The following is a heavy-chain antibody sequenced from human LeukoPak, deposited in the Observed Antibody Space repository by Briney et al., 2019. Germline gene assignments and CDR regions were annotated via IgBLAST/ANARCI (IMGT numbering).Heavy chain of an antibody. Sequence: SVKVSCKASGGTFSSYAISWVRQAPGQGLEWMGGIIPIFGTANYAQKFQGRVTITADESTSTAYMDVSSLRSGDTAVYYCAKGRDLYDNSCYRSAWYDFWGQGTLVNVSS. CDR2: IIPIFGTA. CDR1: GGTFSSYA. V-gene: IGHV1-69*13. CDR3: AKGRDLYDNSCYRSAWYDF. D-gene: IGHD3-22*01. J-gene: IGHJ4*02.